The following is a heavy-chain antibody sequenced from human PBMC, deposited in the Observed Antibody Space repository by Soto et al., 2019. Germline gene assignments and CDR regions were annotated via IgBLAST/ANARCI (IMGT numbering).Heavy chain of an antibody. Sequence: PXATLSLTCAVYGGSFSGYYWSWIRQPPGKGLEWIGEINHSGSTNYNPSLKSRVTISVDTSKNQFSLKLSSVTAAETAVYYCARGPYDFWSGYFYGMDVWGQGTTVPVS. CDR2: INHSGST. V-gene: IGHV4-34*01. CDR3: ARGPYDFWSGYFYGMDV. J-gene: IGHJ6*02. CDR1: GGSFSGYY. D-gene: IGHD3-3*01.